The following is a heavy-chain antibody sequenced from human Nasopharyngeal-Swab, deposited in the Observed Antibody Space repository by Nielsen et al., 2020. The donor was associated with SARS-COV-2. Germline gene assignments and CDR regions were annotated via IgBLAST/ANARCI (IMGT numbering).Heavy chain of an antibody. J-gene: IGHJ6*02. CDR1: GFTFSSYG. CDR3: ARLPRYYDILTGYNSYYYCMDV. Sequence: GESLKISCAASGFTFSSYGMHWVRQAPGKGLEWVAVISYDGSNKYYADSVKGRFTISRDNSKNTLYLQMNSPRAEDTAVYYCARLPRYYDILTGYNSYYYCMDVWGQGTTVTVSS. CDR2: ISYDGSNK. V-gene: IGHV3-30*03. D-gene: IGHD3-9*01.